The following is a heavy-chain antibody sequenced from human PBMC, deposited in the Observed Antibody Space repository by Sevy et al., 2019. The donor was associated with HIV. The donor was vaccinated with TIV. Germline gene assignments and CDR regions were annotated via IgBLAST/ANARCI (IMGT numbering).Heavy chain of an antibody. V-gene: IGHV3-7*01. J-gene: IGHJ6*02. Sequence: GGSLRLSCAVSGFTFRNFWMSWVRQAPGKGLEWVANIRQDGSEKYYVDSVRGRFTISRYNAKNSPFLQLNSLRADDTAIYYCAKSYFGSGTSYGMDLWGRGTTVTVSS. CDR3: AKSYFGSGTSYGMDL. CDR2: IRQDGSEK. CDR1: GFTFRNFW. D-gene: IGHD3-10*01.